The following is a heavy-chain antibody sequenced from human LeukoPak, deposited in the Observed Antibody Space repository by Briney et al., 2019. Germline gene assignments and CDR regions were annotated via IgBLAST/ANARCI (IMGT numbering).Heavy chain of an antibody. V-gene: IGHV3-23*01. CDR3: AKDPSSTWFGDYFDY. D-gene: IGHD6-13*01. J-gene: IGHJ4*02. CDR1: GFTFSSYS. Sequence: GGSLRLSYAASGFTFSSYSMNWVRQAPGKGLEWVSAISGSGGSTYYADSVKGRFTISRDNSKNTLYLQMNSLRAEDTAVYYCAKDPSSTWFGDYFDYWGQGTLVTVSS. CDR2: ISGSGGST.